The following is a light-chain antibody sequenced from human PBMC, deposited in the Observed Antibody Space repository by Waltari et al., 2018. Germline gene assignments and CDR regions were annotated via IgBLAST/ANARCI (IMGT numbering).Light chain of an antibody. Sequence: QSALTQPASVSGSPGQSIPISCIGTSNDIGTYNIVPWYQQHPGKAPKLIIYEGTRRPSGVSDRFSGSRSGNAASLTISGLQTEDEADYYCCSYAGRTTFVLLGGGTKLTVL. J-gene: IGLJ2*01. CDR3: CSYAGRTTFVL. V-gene: IGLV2-23*03. CDR2: EGT. CDR1: SNDIGTYNI.